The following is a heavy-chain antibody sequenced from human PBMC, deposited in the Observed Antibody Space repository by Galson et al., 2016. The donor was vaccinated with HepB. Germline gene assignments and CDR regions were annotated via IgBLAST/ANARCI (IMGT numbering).Heavy chain of an antibody. CDR2: ISSSGSTI. CDR3: AREFALEMGGDY. D-gene: IGHD5-24*01. Sequence: SLRLSCAASGFTFSSYEMNWVRQAPGKGLEWVSYISSSGSTIYYADSVKGRFTISRDNAKNSLYLQMNSLRAEDTAVYYCAREFALEMGGDYWGQGTLVTVSP. J-gene: IGHJ4*02. CDR1: GFTFSSYE. V-gene: IGHV3-48*03.